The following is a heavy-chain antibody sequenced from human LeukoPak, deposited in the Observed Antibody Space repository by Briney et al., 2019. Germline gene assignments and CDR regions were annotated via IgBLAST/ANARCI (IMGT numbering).Heavy chain of an antibody. J-gene: IGHJ4*02. CDR1: GYTFTGYY. D-gene: IGHD2-2*01. V-gene: IGHV1-2*02. CDR2: INPNSGDT. CDR3: ASSYCSSTSCYDLGLDY. Sequence: ASVKVSCKASGYTFTGYYMHWVRQAPGQGLEWMGWINPNSGDTNYSQKFQGRVSMTRDTSINTAYMELSRLTSDDTAVYYCASSYCSSTSCYDLGLDYWGQGTLVTVSS.